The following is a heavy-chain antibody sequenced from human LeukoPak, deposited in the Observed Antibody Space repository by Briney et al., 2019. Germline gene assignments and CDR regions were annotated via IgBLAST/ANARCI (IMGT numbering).Heavy chain of an antibody. V-gene: IGHV4-30-2*01. CDR2: IYHSGST. D-gene: IGHD6-13*01. J-gene: IGHJ5*02. CDR3: ARAGMDNWFDP. CDR1: GGSISSGGYS. Sequence: SETLSLTCAVSGGSISSGGYSWSWIRQPPGKGLEWIGYIYHSGSTYYNPSLKSRVTISVDRSKNQFSLKLGSVTAAGTAVYYCARAGMDNWFDPWGQGTLVTVSS.